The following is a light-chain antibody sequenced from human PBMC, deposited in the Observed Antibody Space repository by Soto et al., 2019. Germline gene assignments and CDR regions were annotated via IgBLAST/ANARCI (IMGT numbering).Light chain of an antibody. Sequence: EIVLTQSPGTLSLSPGERATLSCRASETVTRDYLAWYQQKPGQAPRLLIADASRRATGIPDRFSGSGSGTDFTLTISRLEPEDFAVYYCQQCAHAPITFGQGTRLDMK. CDR2: DAS. CDR3: QQCAHAPIT. CDR1: ETVTRDY. J-gene: IGKJ5*01. V-gene: IGKV3-20*01.